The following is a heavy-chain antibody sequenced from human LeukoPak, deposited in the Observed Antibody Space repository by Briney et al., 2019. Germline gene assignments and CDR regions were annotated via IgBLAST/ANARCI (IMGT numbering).Heavy chain of an antibody. Sequence: ASVKVSCKASGYTFTSYGISWVRQAPGQGLEWMGWISAYNGNTNYAQKLQGRVTITTDTSTSTAYMELRSLRSDDTAVYYCASPRGPSVTTYAFDIWGQGTMVTVSS. V-gene: IGHV1-18*01. CDR3: ASPRGPSVTTYAFDI. CDR2: ISAYNGNT. CDR1: GYTFTSYG. D-gene: IGHD4-17*01. J-gene: IGHJ3*02.